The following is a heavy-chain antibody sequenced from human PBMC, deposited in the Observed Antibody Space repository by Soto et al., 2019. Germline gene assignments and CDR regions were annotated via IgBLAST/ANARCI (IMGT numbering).Heavy chain of an antibody. CDR1: GGSISSGGYS. Sequence: PSETLSLTCAVSGGSISSGGYSWSWIRQPPGKGLEWIGYIYHSGSTYYNPSLKSRVTISVDNRKNTLFLQMNNLRPDDTAVYYCAKPRSSLEWPPFDPWGHGTLVTVSS. V-gene: IGHV4-30-2*02. D-gene: IGHD3-3*01. J-gene: IGHJ5*02. CDR3: AKPRSSLEWPPFDP. CDR2: IYHSGST.